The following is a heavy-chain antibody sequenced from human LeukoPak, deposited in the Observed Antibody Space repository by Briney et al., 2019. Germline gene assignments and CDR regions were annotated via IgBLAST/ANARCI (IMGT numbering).Heavy chain of an antibody. J-gene: IGHJ4*02. Sequence: PSETLSLTCTVSGGSISSYYWSWIRQPPGKGLEWIGYIYYSGSTNYNPSLKSRVTISVDTSKNQFSLKLSSVTAADTAVYYCASKGVTTENYFDYWGQGTPVTVSS. V-gene: IGHV4-59*01. CDR1: GGSISSYY. CDR3: ASKGVTTENYFDY. CDR2: IYYSGST. D-gene: IGHD4-11*01.